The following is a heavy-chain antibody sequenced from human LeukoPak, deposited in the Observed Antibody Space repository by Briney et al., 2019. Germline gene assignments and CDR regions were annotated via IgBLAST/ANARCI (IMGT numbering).Heavy chain of an antibody. CDR2: VSGRGDGT. J-gene: IGHJ6*02. CDR3: AKAPPAATNYYYGMDV. CDR1: GFTFNNYA. V-gene: IGHV3-23*01. Sequence: GGSLRLSCAASGFTFNNYAMTWVRQAPGKGLEWVSAVSGRGDGTYYANSVKGRFTISRDNSKNTLYLEMNSLRAEDTAVYHCAKAPPAATNYYYGMDVWGRGTTVTVSS. D-gene: IGHD2-15*01.